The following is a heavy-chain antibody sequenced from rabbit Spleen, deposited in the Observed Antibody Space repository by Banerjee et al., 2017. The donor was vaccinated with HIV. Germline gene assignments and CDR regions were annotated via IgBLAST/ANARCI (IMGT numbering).Heavy chain of an antibody. D-gene: IGHD4-1*01. J-gene: IGHJ4*01. CDR2: INAVTGKA. CDR3: ARDLDSVIGWKFSW. CDR1: VFSFSNKAV. V-gene: IGHV1S45*01. Sequence: QEQLVESGGGLVKPEGSLKLSCTASVFSFSNKAVMCWVRQAPGKGLEWIACINAVTGKAVYASWANGQFTFSQTPSTTVTLQMSSLTAADAAACFCARDLDSVIGWKFSWWGPGNLVTVS.